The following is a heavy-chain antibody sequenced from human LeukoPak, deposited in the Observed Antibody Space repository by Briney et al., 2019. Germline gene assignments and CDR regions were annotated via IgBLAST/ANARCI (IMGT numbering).Heavy chain of an antibody. CDR2: ISYDGSNK. V-gene: IGHV3-30-3*01. CDR1: GFTFSSYA. CDR3: ARETGARYQLLFSYGMDV. Sequence: GGSLRLSCAASGFTFSSYAMHWVRQAPGKGLEWVAVISYDGSNKYYADSVKGRFTNSRDNSKNTLYLQMNSLRAEDTAVYYCARETGARYQLLFSYGMDVWGQGTTVTVSS. J-gene: IGHJ6*02. D-gene: IGHD2-2*01.